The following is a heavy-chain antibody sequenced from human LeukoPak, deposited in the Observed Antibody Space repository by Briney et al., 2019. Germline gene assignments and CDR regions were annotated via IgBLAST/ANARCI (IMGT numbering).Heavy chain of an antibody. CDR3: ARAITIFGVVTPDV. D-gene: IGHD3-3*01. J-gene: IGHJ6*02. CDR1: GYTFTSHG. CDR2: ISDYNGNT. V-gene: IGHV1-18*01. Sequence: ASVKVSCKASGYTFTSHGISWVRQAPGQGLEWMGWISDYNGNTNYAQKLQGRVTMTTDTSTSTAYMELRSLRSDDTAVYYCARAITIFGVVTPDVWGQGTTVTVSS.